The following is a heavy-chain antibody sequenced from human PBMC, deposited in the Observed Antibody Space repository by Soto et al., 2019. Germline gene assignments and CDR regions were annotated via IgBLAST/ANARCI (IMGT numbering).Heavy chain of an antibody. CDR2: IYYSGST. D-gene: IGHD6-13*01. V-gene: IGHV4-39*01. CDR3: AGEAAAGTCWFDP. CDR1: GGSISSSSYY. Sequence: LSLTCTVSGGSISSSSYYWGWTRQPPGKGLEWIGSIYYSGSTYYNPSLKSRVTISVDTSKNQFSLKLSSVTAADTAVYYCAGEAAAGTCWFDPWGQGTQVTVS. J-gene: IGHJ5*02.